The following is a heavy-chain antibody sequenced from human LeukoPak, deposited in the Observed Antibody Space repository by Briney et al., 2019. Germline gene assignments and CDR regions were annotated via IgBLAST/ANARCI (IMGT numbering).Heavy chain of an antibody. CDR1: GFTFSSYA. V-gene: IGHV3-30-3*01. Sequence: QPGGSLRLSCAASGFTFSSYAMHWVRQAPGKGLEWVAVISYDGSNKYYADSVKGRFTISRDNSKNTLYLQMNSLRAEDTAVYYCARGRSYYNVNDAFDIWGQGTMVTVSS. CDR2: ISYDGSNK. D-gene: IGHD3-10*01. J-gene: IGHJ3*02. CDR3: ARGRSYYNVNDAFDI.